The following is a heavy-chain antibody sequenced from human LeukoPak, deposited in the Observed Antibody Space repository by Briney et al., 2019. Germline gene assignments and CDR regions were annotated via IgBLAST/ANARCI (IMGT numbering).Heavy chain of an antibody. Sequence: SVKVSCKASGFTFTGSAMQWVRQARGQRLEWIGWIVVGSGNTNYAQKFQERVTITRDMSTCTAYMELSSLRSEDTAVYYCAADTSRGSYYYYYYMDVWGKGTTVTVSS. CDR2: IVVGSGNT. V-gene: IGHV1-58*02. CDR3: AADTSRGSYYYYYYMDV. D-gene: IGHD1-26*01. CDR1: GFTFTGSA. J-gene: IGHJ6*03.